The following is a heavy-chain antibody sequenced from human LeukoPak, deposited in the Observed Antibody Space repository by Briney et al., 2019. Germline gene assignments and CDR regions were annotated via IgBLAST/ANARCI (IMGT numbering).Heavy chain of an antibody. CDR1: GGSFSGYY. D-gene: IGHD2-2*01. V-gene: IGHV4-34*01. CDR3: ARLRGYCSSTSCRGAFDI. J-gene: IGHJ3*02. CDR2: INHSGST. Sequence: SETLSLTCAVYGGSFSGYYWSWIRQPPGKGLEWIGEINHSGSTNYNPSLKSRVTISVDTSKNQFSLKLGSVTAADTAVYYCARLRGYCSSTSCRGAFDIWGQGTMVTVSS.